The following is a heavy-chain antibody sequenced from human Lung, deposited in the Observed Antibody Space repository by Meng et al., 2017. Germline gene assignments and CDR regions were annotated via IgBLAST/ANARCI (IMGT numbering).Heavy chain of an antibody. CDR1: GYTFTSYR. J-gene: IGHJ5*02. CDR2: ISAYSGNT. CDR3: ATEVGGGWFDP. Sequence: VPLVQSGAEVKKPGASVKVSCKASGYTFTSYRISWVRQAPGQGLEWMGWISAYSGNTNYAQKFQGRVTMTTDTSTSTEYMELRSLRSDDTAVYYCATEVGGGWFDPWGQGTLVTVSS. D-gene: IGHD3-16*01. V-gene: IGHV1-18*01.